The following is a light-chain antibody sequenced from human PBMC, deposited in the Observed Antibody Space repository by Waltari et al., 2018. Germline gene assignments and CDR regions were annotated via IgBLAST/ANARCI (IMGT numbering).Light chain of an antibody. CDR2: EVN. CDR3: CSYTRGAVI. CDR1: SSDVGSYNL. J-gene: IGLJ2*01. Sequence: QSALTQPASVSGSPGQSIAISCTGTSSDVGSYNLVSWYPQFPGKAPKLTLYEVNKRPSGISNRFSGSKFGNTASLTISGLQAEDEGDYYCCSYTRGAVICGGGTKLTVL. V-gene: IGLV2-23*02.